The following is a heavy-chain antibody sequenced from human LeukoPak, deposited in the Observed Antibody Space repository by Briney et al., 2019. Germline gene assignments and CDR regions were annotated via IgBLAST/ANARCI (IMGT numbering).Heavy chain of an antibody. D-gene: IGHD3-10*01. Sequence: SETLSLTCTVSGGSISSYYWSWIRQPPGKGLEWIGYIYYSGSTNYNPSLKSRVTISVDTSKNQFSLKLSPVTAADTAVYYCARGGYYYGSGSYSWFDPWGQGTLVTVSS. CDR3: ARGGYYYGSGSYSWFDP. CDR2: IYYSGST. V-gene: IGHV4-59*01. J-gene: IGHJ5*02. CDR1: GGSISSYY.